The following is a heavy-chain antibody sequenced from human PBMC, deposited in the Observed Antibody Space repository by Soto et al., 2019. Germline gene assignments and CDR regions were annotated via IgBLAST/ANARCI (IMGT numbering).Heavy chain of an antibody. D-gene: IGHD1-1*01. CDR2: LNPNTGDS. CDR3: ARRAETNGWNGFGADKYYFDF. CDR1: GYTFTSYD. J-gene: IGHJ4*02. Sequence: ASVKVSCNASGYTFTSYDIYWVLQATGQGLEWMGWLNPNTGDSAYAQKFQGRISVTSDTSINTVHMELSSLRSEDTAVYYCARRAETNGWNGFGADKYYFDFWGQGTLVTVSS. V-gene: IGHV1-8*01.